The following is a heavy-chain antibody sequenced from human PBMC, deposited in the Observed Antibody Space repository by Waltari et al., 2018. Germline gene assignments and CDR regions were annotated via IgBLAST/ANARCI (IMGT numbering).Heavy chain of an antibody. CDR2: IRGSGGST. CDR1: GFTFSSYA. V-gene: IGHV3-23*04. Sequence: EVQLVESGGGLVQPGGSLRISCAASGFTFSSYAMSWFRQAPGKGLEWVSAIRGSGGSTYYADAVKGRFTISRDNSKNTLYLQMNSLRAEDTAVYYCAPGGRTYGDSGLDYWGQGTLVTVSS. CDR3: APGGRTYGDSGLDY. J-gene: IGHJ4*02. D-gene: IGHD4-17*01.